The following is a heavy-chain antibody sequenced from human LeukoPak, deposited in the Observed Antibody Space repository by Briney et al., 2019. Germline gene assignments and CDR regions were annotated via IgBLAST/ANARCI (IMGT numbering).Heavy chain of an antibody. CDR2: IYYSGST. J-gene: IGHJ4*02. D-gene: IGHD3-16*01. V-gene: IGHV4-59*01. Sequence: ASETLSLTCTVSGGSISSYYWSWIRHPPAEGLERIGYIYYSGSTNYNPYLKSRVTISVETSKNQFSLKLSSVAAADTAVYYCARGLFGYYFDYWGQGTLVTVSS. CDR1: GGSISSYY. CDR3: ARGLFGYYFDY.